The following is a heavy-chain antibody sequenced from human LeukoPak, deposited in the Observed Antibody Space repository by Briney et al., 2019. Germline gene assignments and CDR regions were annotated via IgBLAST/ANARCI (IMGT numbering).Heavy chain of an antibody. CDR2: IYYSGST. J-gene: IGHJ6*03. V-gene: IGHV4-39*07. D-gene: IGHD3-9*01. CDR1: GGSISSSSYY. Sequence: MPSETLSLTCTVSGGSISSSSYYWGWIRQPPGKGLEWIGSIYYSGSTYYNPSLKSRVTISVDTSKNQFSLKLSSVTAADTAVYYCARAGDNVLRYFDWSPPTMDVWGKGTTVTVSS. CDR3: ARAGDNVLRYFDWSPPTMDV.